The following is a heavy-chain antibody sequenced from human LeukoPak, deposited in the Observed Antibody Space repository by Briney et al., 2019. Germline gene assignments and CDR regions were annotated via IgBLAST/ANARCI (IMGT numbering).Heavy chain of an antibody. D-gene: IGHD6-19*01. CDR2: IDRDSSIT. Sequence: GGSLRLSCAASGFTFSRSSMNWVRQAPGKGLEWVSFIDRDSSITYYADSVRGRFIISRDNARNSLFLQMNSLRAEDTAVYFFATYDSGWYLTYWGQGTLVTVSS. CDR1: GFTFSRSS. V-gene: IGHV3-48*01. CDR3: ATYDSGWYLTY. J-gene: IGHJ4*02.